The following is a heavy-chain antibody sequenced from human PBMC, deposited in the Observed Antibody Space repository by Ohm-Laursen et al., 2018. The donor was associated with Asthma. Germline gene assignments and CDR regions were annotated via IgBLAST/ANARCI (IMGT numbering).Heavy chain of an antibody. Sequence: SLRLSCAASGFTFSSNAMHWVRQAPGKGLEWVAVISKDGSNKYYAESVKGRFTISRDNSMNTLYVQMNSLRAEDTAVYYCARDLYYSSGTYFDYWGQGTLVTVSS. CDR2: ISKDGSNK. CDR1: GFTFSSNA. J-gene: IGHJ4*02. D-gene: IGHD3-10*01. CDR3: ARDLYYSSGTYFDY. V-gene: IGHV3-30-3*01.